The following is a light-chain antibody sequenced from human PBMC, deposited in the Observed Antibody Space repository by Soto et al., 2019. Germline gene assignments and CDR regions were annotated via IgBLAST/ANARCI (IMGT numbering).Light chain of an antibody. CDR3: QHFKHFPHT. CDR2: DAS. V-gene: IGKV1-33*01. CDR1: HDISNH. Sequence: DIQMTQSPSSLSASVGDIVTITCQASHDISNHLNWYQHKPGKAPTVLLYDASSLETGVPSRFSGSGSGTNFIFTISSRQPEDSATYYCQHFKHFPHTFGQGTKLDIK. J-gene: IGKJ2*01.